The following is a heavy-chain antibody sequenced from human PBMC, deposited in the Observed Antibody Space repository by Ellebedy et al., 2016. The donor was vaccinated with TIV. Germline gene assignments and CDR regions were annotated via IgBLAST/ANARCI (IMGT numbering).Heavy chain of an antibody. D-gene: IGHD5-18*01. CDR3: ARWVDTAMVTVGFSDY. J-gene: IGHJ4*02. CDR2: IYPGDSDT. V-gene: IGHV5-51*01. Sequence: ASVKVSCKGSGYSFTTYWIGWVRQMPGKGLEWMGIIYPGDSDTRYSPSFQGQVTISADKSISTAYLQWSSLKASDTAMYFCARWVDTAMVTVGFSDYWGQGTPVTVSS. CDR1: GYSFTTYW.